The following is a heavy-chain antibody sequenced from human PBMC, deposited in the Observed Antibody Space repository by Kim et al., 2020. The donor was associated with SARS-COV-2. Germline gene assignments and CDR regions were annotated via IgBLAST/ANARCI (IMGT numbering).Heavy chain of an antibody. V-gene: IGHV3-23*01. Sequence: YADSVTGRFPISRDTSTTTLYLPMNSLRAADTAVYYCAKDRGRLYYGMAVWGQGTTVTVSS. J-gene: IGHJ6*02. CDR3: AKDRGRLYYGMAV. D-gene: IGHD3-10*01.